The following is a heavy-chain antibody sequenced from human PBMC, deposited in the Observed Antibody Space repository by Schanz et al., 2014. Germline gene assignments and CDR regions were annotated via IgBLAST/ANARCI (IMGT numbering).Heavy chain of an antibody. Sequence: QVQLQESGPGLVKPSGTLSLTCAVSGDSITSNRWWSWVRQPPGKGLEWIGYIYDGGSTYYNPSLKSRVTISVDSSKNQFSLMLNSVTAADTAVYYCARRHHFRSGPYYYYYMDVWGKGTTVTVSS. CDR2: IYDGGST. V-gene: IGHV4-4*02. CDR1: GDSITSNRW. D-gene: IGHD3-3*02. CDR3: ARRHHFRSGPYYYYYMDV. J-gene: IGHJ6*03.